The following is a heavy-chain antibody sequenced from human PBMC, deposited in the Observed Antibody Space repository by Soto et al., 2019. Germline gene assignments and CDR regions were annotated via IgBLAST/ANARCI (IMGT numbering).Heavy chain of an antibody. J-gene: IGHJ6*02. CDR1: GDSVSDNSAA. CDR2: TYYRSKWYN. V-gene: IGHV6-1*01. CDR3: ARFRVNYYYYGMDV. Sequence: SQTLSLTCAISGDSVSDNSAAWNWIRQSPSRGLEWLGRTYYRSKWYNDYAVSVKSRITVTPDTSKNQFSLHLNSVTPEDTAVYYFARFRVNYYYYGMDVWGQGTTVTGSS. D-gene: IGHD4-4*01.